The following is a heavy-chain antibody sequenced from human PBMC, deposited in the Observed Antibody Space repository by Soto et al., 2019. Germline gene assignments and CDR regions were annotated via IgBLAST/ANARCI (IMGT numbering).Heavy chain of an antibody. CDR3: AREYGGDSYGAFDI. Sequence: GWSLRLSCAASGFTFSSYGMHWVRQAPGKGLEWVAVIWYDGSNKYYADSVKGRFTISRDNSKNTLYLQMNSLRAEDTAVYYCAREYGGDSYGAFDIWGQGTMVTASS. J-gene: IGHJ3*02. D-gene: IGHD2-21*02. CDR1: GFTFSSYG. CDR2: IWYDGSNK. V-gene: IGHV3-33*01.